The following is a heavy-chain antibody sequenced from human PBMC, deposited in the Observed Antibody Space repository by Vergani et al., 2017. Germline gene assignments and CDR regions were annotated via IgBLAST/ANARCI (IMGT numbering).Heavy chain of an antibody. V-gene: IGHV3-23*04. CDR2: ISGSGGST. D-gene: IGHD6-19*01. J-gene: IGHJ6*02. Sequence: EVQLVESGGGLVQPGGSLRLSCAASGFTFSSYSMNWVRQAPGKGLEWVSAISGSGGSTYYADSVKGRFTISRDNSKNTLYLQMNSLRAEDTAVYYCAKDVYSSGWYWYGMDVWGQGTTVTVSS. CDR1: GFTFSSYS. CDR3: AKDVYSSGWYWYGMDV.